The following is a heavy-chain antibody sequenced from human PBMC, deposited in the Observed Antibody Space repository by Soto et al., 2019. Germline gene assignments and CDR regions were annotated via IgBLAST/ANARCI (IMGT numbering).Heavy chain of an antibody. Sequence: EVQLLESGGGLVQPGGSLRLSCAASGFTFSSYAMSWVRQAPGKGLEWVSAISGSGGSTYYADSVKGRFTISRDNSKNTLYLQMNSLRAEDTAVYYCAKDRVSVVPETYYMDVWGKGTTVTVSS. V-gene: IGHV3-23*01. J-gene: IGHJ6*03. CDR2: ISGSGGST. CDR1: GFTFSSYA. D-gene: IGHD2-2*01. CDR3: AKDRVSVVPETYYMDV.